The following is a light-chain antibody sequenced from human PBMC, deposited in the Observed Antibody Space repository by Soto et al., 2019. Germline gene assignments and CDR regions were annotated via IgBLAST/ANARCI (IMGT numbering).Light chain of an antibody. CDR3: QQYDYSPRT. CDR2: GAS. CDR1: QSVSSTF. V-gene: IGKV3-20*01. Sequence: DIVLTQSPGTLSLSPGERATLSCRASQSVSSTFFGWYQQKPGQAPRLLIYGASSRATGIPDRFSGSGSGTDFTLTISRLEPEDFAVYYCQQYDYSPRTFGQGTKVEIK. J-gene: IGKJ1*01.